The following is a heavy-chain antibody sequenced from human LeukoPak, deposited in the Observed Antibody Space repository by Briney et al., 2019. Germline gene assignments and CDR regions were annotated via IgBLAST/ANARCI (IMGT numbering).Heavy chain of an antibody. J-gene: IGHJ5*02. V-gene: IGHV3-30-3*01. CDR2: VSYDGSNK. CDR1: GFTFSSYA. D-gene: IGHD6-19*01. Sequence: GGSLRLSCAASGFTFSSYAMSWVRQAPGKGLEWVAVVSYDGSNKYYADSVKGRFTISRDNSKNTLYLQMNSLRAEDTAVYYCARDRRIAVAGTFVYNRINWFDPWGQGTLVTVSS. CDR3: ARDRRIAVAGTFVYNRINWFDP.